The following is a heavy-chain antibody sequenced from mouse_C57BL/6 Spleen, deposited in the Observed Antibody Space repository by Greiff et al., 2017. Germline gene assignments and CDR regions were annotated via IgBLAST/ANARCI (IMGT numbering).Heavy chain of an antibody. Sequence: QVQLQQSGAELARPGASVKMSCKASGYTFTSYTMPWVKQRPGQGLEWIGYINPSSGYTKYNQKFKDKATLTADKSSSTAYMQLSSLTSEDSAVYYCARSDYYGSSPRGVFDYWGQGTTLTVAS. CDR3: ARSDYYGSSPRGVFDY. CDR1: GYTFTSYT. D-gene: IGHD1-1*01. V-gene: IGHV1-4*01. J-gene: IGHJ2*01. CDR2: INPSSGYT.